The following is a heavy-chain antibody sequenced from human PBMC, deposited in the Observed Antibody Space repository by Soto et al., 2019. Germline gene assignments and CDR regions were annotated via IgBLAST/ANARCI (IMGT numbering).Heavy chain of an antibody. CDR2: IWYDGSNK. D-gene: IGHD6-6*01. Sequence: GGSLRLSCAASGFTFSSYGMHWVRQAPGKGLEWVAVIWYDGSNKYYADSVKGRFTISRDNSKNTLYLQMNSLRAEETAVYYCARDLRIAARPSSFEEYYYYYGMDVWGQGTTVTVSS. CDR3: ARDLRIAARPSSFEEYYYYYGMDV. V-gene: IGHV3-33*01. J-gene: IGHJ6*02. CDR1: GFTFSSYG.